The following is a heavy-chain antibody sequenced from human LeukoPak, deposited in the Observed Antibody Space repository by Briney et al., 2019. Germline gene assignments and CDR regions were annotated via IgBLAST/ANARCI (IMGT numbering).Heavy chain of an antibody. V-gene: IGHV3-7*03. CDR3: TRGSDS. CDR2: INEDGSEK. J-gene: IGHJ4*02. CDR1: AFTFSRYW. Sequence: GGSLRLSCAASAFTFSRYWTTWVRQAPGKGLEWVANINEDGSEKYYLDSVRGRFTISRDNAKNSLYLQMSSLRAEDTAVYSCTRGSDSWGQGTLVTDSS.